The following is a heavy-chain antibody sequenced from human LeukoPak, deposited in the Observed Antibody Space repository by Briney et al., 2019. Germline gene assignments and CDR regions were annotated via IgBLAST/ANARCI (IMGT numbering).Heavy chain of an antibody. J-gene: IGHJ4*02. CDR3: AREYSYGYWGVFDY. CDR1: GGTFSSYA. CDR2: IIPIFGTA. V-gene: IGHV1-69*13. Sequence: SVTVSCKASGGTFSSYAISWVRQAPGQGLEWMGGIIPIFGTANYAQKFQGRVTITADESTSTAYMELSSLRSEDTAVYYCAREYSYGYWGVFDYWGQRTLVTVSS. D-gene: IGHD5-18*01.